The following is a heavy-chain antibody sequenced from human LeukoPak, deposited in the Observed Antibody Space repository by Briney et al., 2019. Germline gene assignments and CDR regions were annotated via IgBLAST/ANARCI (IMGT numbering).Heavy chain of an antibody. Sequence: ASVKVSCKASGYTFINNAIHWVRQAPGQRPEWMGWINPGNGNTKYSQKFQGRVTITADESTSTAYMELSSLRSEDTAVYYCARAIVVVPAAYNWFDPWGQGTLVTVSS. D-gene: IGHD2-2*01. CDR2: INPGNGNT. CDR1: GYTFINNA. CDR3: ARAIVVVPAAYNWFDP. V-gene: IGHV1-3*01. J-gene: IGHJ5*02.